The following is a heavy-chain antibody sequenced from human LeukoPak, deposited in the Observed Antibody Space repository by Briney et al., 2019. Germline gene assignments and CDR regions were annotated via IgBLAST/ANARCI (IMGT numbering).Heavy chain of an antibody. D-gene: IGHD2-21*02. Sequence: GGSLRLSYAASGYPFSGSDIHWVRQAPGKGLEWVAFVSHEGSSKFYAESVKGRFGISRDNSKSATYLQMNGLRPDDTAVYYCAKDPCGGDCYAHDFWGQGTLVTVSS. J-gene: IGHJ4*02. CDR2: VSHEGSSK. CDR1: GYPFSGSD. V-gene: IGHV3-30*18. CDR3: AKDPCGGDCYAHDF.